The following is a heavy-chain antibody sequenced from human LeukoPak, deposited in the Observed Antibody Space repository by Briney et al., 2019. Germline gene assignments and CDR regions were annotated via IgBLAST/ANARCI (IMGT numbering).Heavy chain of an antibody. Sequence: GGSLRLSCVASGLSFNSNVVNWVRQAPGKGLEWVAVISYDGSNKYYADSVKGRFTISRDNSKNTLYLHMNSLRAEDTAVYYCARENSGIAATDIIDYWGQGTLVTVSS. J-gene: IGHJ4*02. CDR1: GLSFNSNV. CDR2: ISYDGSNK. CDR3: ARENSGIAATDIIDY. D-gene: IGHD6-13*01. V-gene: IGHV3-30-3*01.